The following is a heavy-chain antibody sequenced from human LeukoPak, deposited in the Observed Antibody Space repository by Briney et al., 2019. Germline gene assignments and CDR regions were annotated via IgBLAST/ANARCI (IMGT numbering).Heavy chain of an antibody. CDR1: GFTVSSNY. CDR3: AREGAAAGALYAFDI. D-gene: IGHD6-13*01. CDR2: IYSGGST. V-gene: IGHV3-53*01. Sequence: GGSLRLSCAASGFTVSSNYMSWVRQAPGKGLEWVSVIYSGGSTYYADSVKGRFTISRDNSKNTLYLQMNSLRAEDTAVYYCAREGAAAGALYAFDIWGQGTMVTVSS. J-gene: IGHJ3*02.